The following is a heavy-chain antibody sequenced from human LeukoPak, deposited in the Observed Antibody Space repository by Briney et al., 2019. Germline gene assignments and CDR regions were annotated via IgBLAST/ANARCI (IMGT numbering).Heavy chain of an antibody. J-gene: IGHJ4*02. Sequence: SGTLSLTCTVSGGSIYGGGFYWGWIRQTPRKGLEWIGRICYSGSTYYNPSLKSRVTISVDTSKNQFSLTLSSVTAADRAVYYCARLTYDSGGYPDYWGQGTLVTVSS. CDR1: GGSIYGGGFY. CDR2: ICYSGST. V-gene: IGHV4-39*01. CDR3: ARLTYDSGGYPDY. D-gene: IGHD3-22*01.